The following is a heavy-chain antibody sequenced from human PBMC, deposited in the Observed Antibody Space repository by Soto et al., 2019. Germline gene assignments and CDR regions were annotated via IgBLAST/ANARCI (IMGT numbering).Heavy chain of an antibody. CDR2: IRGRGATT. CDR3: AKDVNYDVLAGYYYY. CDR1: DFPLSSYG. V-gene: IGHV3-23*01. Sequence: EVQLLESGGGLVQPGGSLRLSCAASDFPLSSYGMTWVRQPPGKGLEWVSTIRGRGATTYYADSVKGRFTISRDDSKNTLYLQMNSLRVDDTAVYFCAKDVNYDVLAGYYYYWGQGTRVTVSS. J-gene: IGHJ4*02. D-gene: IGHD3-9*01.